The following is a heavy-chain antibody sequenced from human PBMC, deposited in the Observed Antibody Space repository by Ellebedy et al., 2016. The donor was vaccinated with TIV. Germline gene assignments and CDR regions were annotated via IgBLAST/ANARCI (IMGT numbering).Heavy chain of an antibody. J-gene: IGHJ3*02. CDR3: ARSRRLLNRRYFMTASDI. D-gene: IGHD3-9*01. CDR2: ISSDNGKS. V-gene: IGHV1-18*01. CDR1: NGTFASYG. Sequence: AASVKVSCKGSNGTFASYGISWVRQAPGQGLEWMAWISSDNGKSDYAQKFQDRVTVTTDTSASTVYMELRSLRSDDTAVYYCARSRRLLNRRYFMTASDIWGEGTMVSVSS.